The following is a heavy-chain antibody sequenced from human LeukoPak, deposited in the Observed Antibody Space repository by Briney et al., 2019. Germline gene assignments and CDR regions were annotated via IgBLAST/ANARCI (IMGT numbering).Heavy chain of an antibody. D-gene: IGHD3-10*01. CDR1: RFTFSSPT. J-gene: IGHJ4*02. V-gene: IGHV1-58*01. Sequence: SVKVSCKASRFTFSSPTVQWARQARGQRLEGRGWIVVGSAYTNDARKSQQRVTFTGDMSTGTVYIELSSLRSEDTAVYYCAVARGLTDSLDFWGQGTLVTVSS. CDR3: AVARGLTDSLDF. CDR2: IVVGSAYT.